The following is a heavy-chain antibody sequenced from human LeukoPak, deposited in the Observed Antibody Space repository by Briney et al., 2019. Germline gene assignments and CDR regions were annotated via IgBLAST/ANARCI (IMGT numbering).Heavy chain of an antibody. CDR3: VAVPETDFWIGFYLDY. CDR2: ITWHSENI. J-gene: IGHJ4*02. CDR1: GFTLDDYA. D-gene: IGHD3-3*01. Sequence: GGSPRPSCVASGFTLDDYAMHWVRQAPGKGLEWVSGITWHSENIDYADSVKGRFTISRDNAKNSLYLQMNSLRAEDTALYFCVAVPETDFWIGFYLDYWGQGTLVTVSS. V-gene: IGHV3-9*01.